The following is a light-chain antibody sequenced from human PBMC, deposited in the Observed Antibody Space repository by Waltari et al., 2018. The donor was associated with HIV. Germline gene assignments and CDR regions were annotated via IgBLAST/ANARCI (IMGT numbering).Light chain of an antibody. Sequence: QSVLTPPPTVSGTPGQRVSISCSGSSSNIGSNYVYWYQQIPGTAPKLLIYRNNQRPSGVPDRFSGSKSGTSASLAISGLRSEDEADYYCAAWDDSLSGPWVFGGGTKLTVL. CDR1: SSNIGSNY. CDR3: AAWDDSLSGPWV. CDR2: RNN. J-gene: IGLJ3*02. V-gene: IGLV1-47*01.